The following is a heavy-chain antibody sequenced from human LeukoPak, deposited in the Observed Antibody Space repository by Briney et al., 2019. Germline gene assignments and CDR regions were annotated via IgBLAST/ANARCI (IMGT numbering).Heavy chain of an antibody. Sequence: GGSLRLSCAASGFTFNTYAMSWVRQAPGKGLEWVSGISGTGDSTYYADSVKGRFTISRDDSKNTLYLQMKSLTAEDTAVYYCAKDASGSYWYYFDCWGQGTLVTVSS. CDR2: ISGTGDST. CDR1: GFTFNTYA. D-gene: IGHD1-26*01. J-gene: IGHJ4*02. CDR3: AKDASGSYWYYFDC. V-gene: IGHV3-23*01.